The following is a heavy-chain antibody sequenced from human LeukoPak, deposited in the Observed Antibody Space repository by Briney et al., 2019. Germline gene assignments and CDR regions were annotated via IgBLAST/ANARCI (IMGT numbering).Heavy chain of an antibody. V-gene: IGHV3-30*04. D-gene: IGHD2-2*01. CDR3: ARESPNCSSTSCLLGIDY. CDR2: ISYDGSNK. CDR1: GFTFSSYA. Sequence: PGRSLRLSCAASGFTFSSYAMHWVRQAPGKGLEWVAVISYDGSNKYYADSVKGRFTISRDNSKNTLYLQMNSLRAEDTAVYYCARESPNCSSTSCLLGIDYWGQGTLVTVSS. J-gene: IGHJ4*02.